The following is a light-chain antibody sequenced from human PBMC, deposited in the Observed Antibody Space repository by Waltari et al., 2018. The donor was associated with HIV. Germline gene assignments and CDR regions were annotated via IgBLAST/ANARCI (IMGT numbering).Light chain of an antibody. V-gene: IGLV1-47*01. Sequence: QSVMTQPPSASGTPGQRVTISCSGSSSNIGRNYVNWYQQLPGTTPNPLIYRNKRRHAGVPDRFSGSKSGTSASLAISGLRSEDEADYYCAAWDDSLSGSWVFGGGTQVTVL. CDR3: AAWDDSLSGSWV. J-gene: IGLJ3*02. CDR1: SSNIGRNY. CDR2: RNK.